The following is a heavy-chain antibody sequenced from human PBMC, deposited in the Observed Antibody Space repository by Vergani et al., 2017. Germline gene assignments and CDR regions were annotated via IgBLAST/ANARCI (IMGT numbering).Heavy chain of an antibody. D-gene: IGHD2-15*01. CDR2: IWYDGTNK. CDR1: GFTFSNYG. J-gene: IGHJ3*02. CDR3: ARGQDIVVVVADALDAFDI. Sequence: QVQLVESGGGVVQPGRSLRLSCAASGFTFSNYGMHWVRQAPGKGLEWVAVIWYDGTNKYYADSVKGRFTISRDNAKNSLYLQMNSLRAEDTAVYYCARGQDIVVVVADALDAFDIWGQGTMVTVSS. V-gene: IGHV3-33*01.